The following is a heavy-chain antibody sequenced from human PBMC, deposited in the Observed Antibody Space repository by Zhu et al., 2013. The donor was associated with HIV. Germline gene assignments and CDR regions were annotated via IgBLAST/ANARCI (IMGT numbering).Heavy chain of an antibody. CDR2: IIPILGIA. J-gene: IGHJ3*02. Sequence: QVQLVQSGAEVKKPGSSVKVSCKASGGTFSSYAISWVRQAPGQGLEWMGRIIPILGIANYAQKFQGRVTITADKSTSTAYMELSSLRSEDTAVYYCARANNIVVVVAATRDDAFVYLGP. CDR1: GGTFSSYA. D-gene: IGHD2-15*01. CDR3: ARANNIVVVVAATRDDAFVY. V-gene: IGHV1-69*09.